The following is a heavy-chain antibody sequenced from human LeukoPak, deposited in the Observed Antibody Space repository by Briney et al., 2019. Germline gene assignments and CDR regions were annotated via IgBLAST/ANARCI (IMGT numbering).Heavy chain of an antibody. CDR2: IIPILGIA. D-gene: IGHD3-22*01. J-gene: IGHJ4*02. V-gene: IGHV1-69*04. CDR1: GGTFSSYA. CDR3: ARGTYYYDSSGSPLDV. Sequence: GASVKVSCKASGGTFSSYAISWVRQAPGQGLEWMGRIIPILGIANYAQKFQGRVTITADKSTSTAYMELSSLRSEDTAVYYCARGTYYYDSSGSPLDVWGQGTLVTVSS.